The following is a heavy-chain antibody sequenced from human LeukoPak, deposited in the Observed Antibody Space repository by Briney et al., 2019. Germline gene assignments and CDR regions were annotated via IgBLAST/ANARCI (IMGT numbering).Heavy chain of an antibody. CDR1: GFTVSSTY. CDR3: ARGFWGYYYDSSYDY. J-gene: IGHJ4*02. D-gene: IGHD3-22*01. V-gene: IGHV3-66*01. CDR2: IYSGGST. Sequence: QPGGSLRLSCAASGFTVSSTYMSWVRQAPGKGLEWVSVIYSGGSTYYAGSVKGRFTISRDNSKNTLYLQMNSLRAEDTAVYYCARGFWGYYYDSSYDYWGQGTLVTVSS.